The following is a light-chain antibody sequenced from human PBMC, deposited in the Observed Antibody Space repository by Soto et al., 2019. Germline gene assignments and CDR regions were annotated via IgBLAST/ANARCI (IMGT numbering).Light chain of an antibody. Sequence: EIVLTQSPGTLSLSPGERAALSCRASQSVTINTLAWYQQKPGLAPRLLIYGASTRATGIPDRFSGSGAGKDFTLTISRLEPEDFAVYYCQLYGSSLYTFGQGTTLEIK. J-gene: IGKJ2*01. CDR1: QSVTINT. V-gene: IGKV3-20*01. CDR3: QLYGSSLYT. CDR2: GAS.